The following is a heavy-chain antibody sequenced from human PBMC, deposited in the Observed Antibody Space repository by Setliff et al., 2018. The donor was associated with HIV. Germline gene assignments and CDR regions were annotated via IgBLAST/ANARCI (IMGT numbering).Heavy chain of an antibody. Sequence: PSETLSITCTVSGGSISISDWSWIRQPPGKGLEWIGCIYTSGNTNYDPSLKSRVTISVDTSKNQFSLKLASVTAADTAVYFCARRSDWFDPWGQGTLVTVS. J-gene: IGHJ5*02. CDR1: GGSISISD. CDR3: ARRSDWFDP. CDR2: IYTSGNT. V-gene: IGHV4-4*09.